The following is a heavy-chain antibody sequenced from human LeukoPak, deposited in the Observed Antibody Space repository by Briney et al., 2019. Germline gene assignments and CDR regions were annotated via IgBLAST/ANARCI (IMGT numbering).Heavy chain of an antibody. D-gene: IGHD3-16*01. J-gene: IGHJ4*02. Sequence: GGSLRLSCAASGFTFSSYGMHWVRQAPGKGLEWVAFIRYDGSNKYYADSVKGRFTISRDNSKNTLYLQMNSLRAEDTAVYYCAKVQVSMGFNRRLDYWGQGTLVTVSS. V-gene: IGHV3-30*02. CDR1: GFTFSSYG. CDR3: AKVQVSMGFNRRLDY. CDR2: IRYDGSNK.